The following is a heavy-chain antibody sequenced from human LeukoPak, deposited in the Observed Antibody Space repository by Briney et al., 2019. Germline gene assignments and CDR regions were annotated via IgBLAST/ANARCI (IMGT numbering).Heavy chain of an antibody. Sequence: ASVKVSCKASGYTFTSYDINWVRQATGQGLGWMGWMNPNSGNTGYAQKFQGRVTMTRNTSISTAYMELSSLRSEDTAVYYCARDGSSSWYEDYWGQGTLVTVSS. CDR2: MNPNSGNT. J-gene: IGHJ4*02. D-gene: IGHD6-13*01. CDR3: ARDGSSSWYEDY. V-gene: IGHV1-8*01. CDR1: GYTFTSYD.